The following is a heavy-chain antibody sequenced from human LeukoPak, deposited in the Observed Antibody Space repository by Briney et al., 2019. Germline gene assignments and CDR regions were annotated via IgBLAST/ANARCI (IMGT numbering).Heavy chain of an antibody. Sequence: ASVKVSRKASGYTFTGYYMHWVRQAPGQGLEWMGWINPNSGGTNYAQKFQGRVTMTRDTSISTAYMELSRLRSDDTAVYYCARVGCGGDCYPYNWFDPWGQGTLVTVSS. CDR1: GYTFTGYY. CDR2: INPNSGGT. V-gene: IGHV1-2*02. J-gene: IGHJ5*02. CDR3: ARVGCGGDCYPYNWFDP. D-gene: IGHD2-21*01.